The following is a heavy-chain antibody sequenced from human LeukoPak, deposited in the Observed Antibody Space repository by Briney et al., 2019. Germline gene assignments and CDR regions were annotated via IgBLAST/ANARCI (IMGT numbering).Heavy chain of an antibody. Sequence: ASVKVSCKASGYTFTSYGISWVRQAPGQGLEWMGWISAYNGNTNYAQKLQGRVTMTTDTSTSTAYMELRSLRSDDTAVHYCARPGYCSGGSCYGGGGVFDYWGQGTLVTVSS. CDR3: ARPGYCSGGSCYGGGGVFDY. CDR2: ISAYNGNT. CDR1: GYTFTSYG. D-gene: IGHD2-15*01. J-gene: IGHJ4*02. V-gene: IGHV1-18*01.